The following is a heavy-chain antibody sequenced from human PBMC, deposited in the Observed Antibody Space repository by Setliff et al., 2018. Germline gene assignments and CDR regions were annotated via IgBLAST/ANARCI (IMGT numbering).Heavy chain of an antibody. D-gene: IGHD3-22*01. CDR2: ITFGSLSR. CDR3: AKGQGQYYDSSGYYGRVLDY. J-gene: IGHJ4*02. Sequence: PGGSLRLSCAASGFTFSRYWMSWVRQAPGKGLEWVSAITFGSLSRYYADSVKGRFTISRDNSKNTLFLEMNSLRTEDTAAYYCAKGQGQYYDSSGYYGRVLDYWGQGTLVTVSS. CDR1: GFTFSRYW. V-gene: IGHV3-23*01.